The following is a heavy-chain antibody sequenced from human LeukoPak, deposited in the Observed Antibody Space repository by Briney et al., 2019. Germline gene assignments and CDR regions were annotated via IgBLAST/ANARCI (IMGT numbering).Heavy chain of an antibody. J-gene: IGHJ4*02. CDR2: ISWNSGSI. CDR1: GLIFNNYA. CDR3: AKDNRRHYTSGPNPDSLH. Sequence: GGSLRLSCAGSGLIFNNYAMHWVRQPPGKGLEWVSGISWNSGSIDYADSVKGRFTISRDNAKNSLYLQMNSLRVEDTAFYYCAKDNRRHYTSGPNPDSLHWGQGALVTVSS. V-gene: IGHV3-9*01. D-gene: IGHD6-19*01.